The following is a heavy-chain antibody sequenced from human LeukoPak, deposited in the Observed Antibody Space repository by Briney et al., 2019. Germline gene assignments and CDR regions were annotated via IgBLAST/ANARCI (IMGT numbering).Heavy chain of an antibody. V-gene: IGHV3-21*01. CDR3: ARDGYSGSYYGDY. J-gene: IGHJ4*02. CDR2: ISSSSSYI. CDR1: GFTFSSYS. D-gene: IGHD1-26*01. Sequence: GSLRLSCAASGFTFSSYSMNWVRQAPGKGLEWVSSISSSSSYIYYADSVRGRFTISRDNAENSLYLQMNSLRAEDTAVYYCARDGYSGSYYGDYWGQGTLVTVSS.